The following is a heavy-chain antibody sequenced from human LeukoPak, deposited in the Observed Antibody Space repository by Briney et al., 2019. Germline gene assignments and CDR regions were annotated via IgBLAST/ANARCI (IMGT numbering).Heavy chain of an antibody. Sequence: ASVKVSCKSSGYTFNGYYMHWVRQAPGQGLEWMGWINPNSGGTNYAQKFQGRVTMTRDTSISTAYMELSRLRSDDTAVYYCARDDLWFGEFFHYMDVWGKGTTVTISS. J-gene: IGHJ6*03. CDR3: ARDDLWFGEFFHYMDV. V-gene: IGHV1-2*02. CDR1: GYTFNGYY. D-gene: IGHD3-10*01. CDR2: INPNSGGT.